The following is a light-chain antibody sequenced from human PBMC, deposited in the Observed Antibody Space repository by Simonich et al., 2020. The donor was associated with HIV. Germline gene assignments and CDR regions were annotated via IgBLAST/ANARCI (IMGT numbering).Light chain of an antibody. V-gene: IGKV4-1*01. J-gene: IGKJ1*01. CDR1: QSVLHSSNNKNY. CDR3: QQYYSTPQT. CDR2: WAS. Sequence: DIVMTQSPDSLAVSLGERATINCKSSQSVLHSSNNKNYLVWYQQKPGQPPKLLIYWASTRESGVPDRFSGSGSGTDFTLTISSLQAEDVAVYYCQQYYSTPQTFCQGTKVEIK.